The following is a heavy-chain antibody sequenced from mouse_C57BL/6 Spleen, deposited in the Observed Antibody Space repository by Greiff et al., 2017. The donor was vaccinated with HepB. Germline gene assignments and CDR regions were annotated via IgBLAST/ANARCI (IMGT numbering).Heavy chain of an antibody. CDR2: IDPETGGT. Sequence: QVQLQQSGAELVRPGASVTLSCKASGYTFTDYEMHWVKQTPVHGLEWIGAIDPETGGTSYNQKFKGKAILTADKSSSTAYMELRSLTSEDSAVYYCSRGPTAWYFDVWGTGTTVTVSS. CDR3: SRGPTAWYFDV. V-gene: IGHV1-15*01. J-gene: IGHJ1*03. D-gene: IGHD1-2*01. CDR1: GYTFTDYE.